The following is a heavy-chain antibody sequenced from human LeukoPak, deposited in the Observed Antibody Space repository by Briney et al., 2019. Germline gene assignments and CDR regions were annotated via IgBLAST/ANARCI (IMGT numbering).Heavy chain of an antibody. J-gene: IGHJ4*02. CDR2: IYWDDDK. CDR1: GFSLSTSGVG. CDR3: AYINTATQEFDY. D-gene: IGHD5-18*01. Sequence: SGPTLVNPTQTQTLTCTFSGFSLSTSGVGVGWIRQPPGKALEWLALIYWDDDKRYSPSLKSRLTITKDTSKNQVVLTMTNMDPVDTATYYCAYINTATQEFDYWGQGTLVTVS. V-gene: IGHV2-5*02.